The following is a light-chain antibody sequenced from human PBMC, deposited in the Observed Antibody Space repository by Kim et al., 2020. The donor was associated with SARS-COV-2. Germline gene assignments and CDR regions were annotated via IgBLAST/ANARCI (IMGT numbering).Light chain of an antibody. CDR2: DSS. Sequence: DIQMTQSPSSLSASVGDRVTITCQASQDISNYLNWYQQKPGKAPKLLIYDSSNLETGVTSRFSGSGSGTEFTFTISSLQPEDLATYYCQQHDNFPLTFGGGTKVDIK. CDR3: QQHDNFPLT. CDR1: QDISNY. V-gene: IGKV1-33*01. J-gene: IGKJ4*01.